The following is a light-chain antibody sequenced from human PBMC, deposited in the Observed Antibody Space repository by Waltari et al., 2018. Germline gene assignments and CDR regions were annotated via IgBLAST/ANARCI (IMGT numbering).Light chain of an antibody. CDR3: QSYDSSLSGSRV. J-gene: IGLJ3*02. V-gene: IGLV1-40*01. Sequence: QSVLTQPPSVSGAPGQRVTISCTGSSSNIGADYDVHWYQQLPGTAPKLLIYANSNRPSGVPDRVSGSKSGTSASLAITGLQAEDEADYYCQSYDSSLSGSRVFGGGTKLTVL. CDR2: ANS. CDR1: SSNIGADYD.